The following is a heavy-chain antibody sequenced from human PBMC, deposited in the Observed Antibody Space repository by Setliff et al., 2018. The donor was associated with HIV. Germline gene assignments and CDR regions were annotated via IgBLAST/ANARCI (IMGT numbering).Heavy chain of an antibody. CDR2: STPILDTT. CDR3: EKDHYYDSSAYYRDLYYLDY. J-gene: IGHJ4*02. D-gene: IGHD3-22*01. V-gene: IGHV1-69*05. CDR1: GGTFSSYG. Sequence: SVKVSCKASGGTFSSYGITWVRQSPGQGLEWMGGSTPILDTTNYAQKFQGRVTITTDESTNTVYMELSSLRSDDTAVYYCEKDHYYDSSAYYRDLYYLDYWGQGTLVTVSS.